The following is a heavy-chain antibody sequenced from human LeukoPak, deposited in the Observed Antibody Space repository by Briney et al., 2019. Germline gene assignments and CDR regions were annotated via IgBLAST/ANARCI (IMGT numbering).Heavy chain of an antibody. CDR1: GYTFTNYL. D-gene: IGHD7-27*01. J-gene: IGHJ4*02. Sequence: GASVKVSCKTSGYTFTNYLIHWVRQAPGLGHEWMGIINPRRGSTRYAQKFQDRVVVTRDTSTSTVYMELSSLRSDDTAVYYCARGPPNWGYDYWGPGTLVTVSS. CDR3: ARGPPNWGYDY. CDR2: INPRRGST. V-gene: IGHV1-46*01.